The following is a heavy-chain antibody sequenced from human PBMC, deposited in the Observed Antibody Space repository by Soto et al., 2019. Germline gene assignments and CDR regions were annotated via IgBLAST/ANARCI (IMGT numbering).Heavy chain of an antibody. Sequence: SETLSLTCTVSNGSLSRNYWSWIRQSPGKGLEWIGNIYYSGSTNCNPSLKSRVTMSVDTSKNQFTLKLSSVTAADTGVYFCARSFMVPVDFFDYWGQGTPVTV. CDR3: ARSFMVPVDFFDY. J-gene: IGHJ4*02. CDR1: NGSLSRNY. D-gene: IGHD3-10*01. V-gene: IGHV4-59*01. CDR2: IYYSGST.